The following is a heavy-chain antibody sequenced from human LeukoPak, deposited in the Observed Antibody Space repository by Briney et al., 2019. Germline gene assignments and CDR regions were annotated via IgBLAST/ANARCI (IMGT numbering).Heavy chain of an antibody. CDR1: GFRFSSYW. V-gene: IGHV3-7*01. CDR3: ARDGHPFDF. Sequence: SGGSLRLSCAASGFRFSSYWMSWVRQAPGKGLEWVANINQDGSEKYYVDSVKGRFTISRDNAKNSLYLQMNSLRAEDTAVYYCARDGHPFDFWGQGTLVTVAS. J-gene: IGHJ4*02. CDR2: INQDGSEK.